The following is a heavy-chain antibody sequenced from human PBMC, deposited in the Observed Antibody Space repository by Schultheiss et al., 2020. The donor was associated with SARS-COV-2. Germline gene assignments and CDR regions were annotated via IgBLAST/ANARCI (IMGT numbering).Heavy chain of an antibody. D-gene: IGHD1-26*01. Sequence: GGSLRLSCAASGFTFSSYAMSWVRQAPGRGLEWVGRITRKIDGETTDYAAPVKGRFIMSRDDSKTTLYLQMNSLKTEDTAMYYCTTDRVGGFDYWGQGILVTVSS. CDR2: ITRKIDGETT. V-gene: IGHV3-15*01. CDR1: GFTFSSYA. J-gene: IGHJ4*02. CDR3: TTDRVGGFDY.